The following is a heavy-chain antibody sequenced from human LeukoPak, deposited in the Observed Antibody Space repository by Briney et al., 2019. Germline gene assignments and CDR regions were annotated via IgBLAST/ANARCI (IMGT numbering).Heavy chain of an antibody. V-gene: IGHV4-34*01. CDR3: ARLAFGGVIAPKFFDH. CDR2: INHSGST. CDR1: GGSFSGYY. J-gene: IGHJ4*02. Sequence: SETLSLTCAVYGGSFSGYYWSWIRQPPGKGLEWIGEINHSGSTNYNPSLKSRVTISVDTSKNQFSLKLSSVTAADTAVYYCARLAFGGVIAPKFFDHWGQGTLVTVSS. D-gene: IGHD3-16*02.